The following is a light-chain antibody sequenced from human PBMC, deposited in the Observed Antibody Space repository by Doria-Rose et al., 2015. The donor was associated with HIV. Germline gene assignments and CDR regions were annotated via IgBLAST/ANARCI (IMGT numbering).Light chain of an antibody. CDR1: QSLLYTSKNY. V-gene: IGKV4-1*01. Sequence: TQSLESLGMSLGERATLNCKSNQSLLYTSKNYLAWHQQKPGQPPKLLIYWASTRQSGVPARFSGSGSVTDFTLTISSLEAEDVAVYYCQQYYDTPSFGPGTTVDIK. J-gene: IGKJ3*01. CDR3: QQYYDTPS. CDR2: WAS.